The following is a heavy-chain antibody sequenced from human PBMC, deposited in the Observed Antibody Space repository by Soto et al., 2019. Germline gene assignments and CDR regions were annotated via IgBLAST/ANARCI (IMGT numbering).Heavy chain of an antibody. D-gene: IGHD6-6*01. CDR3: ARYRGMYSTSSLDY. V-gene: IGHV3-7*01. CDR2: IKEDGSEK. CDR1: GFTFSSYW. Sequence: EVQLVEPGGGLVQPGGSLRLSCAASGFTFSSYWMSWVRQAPGKGLEWGANIKEDGSEKYYVDSVKGRFTISRDNAKNSLYLQMNSLRAEDTAVYYCARYRGMYSTSSLDYWGQGTLVTVSS. J-gene: IGHJ4*02.